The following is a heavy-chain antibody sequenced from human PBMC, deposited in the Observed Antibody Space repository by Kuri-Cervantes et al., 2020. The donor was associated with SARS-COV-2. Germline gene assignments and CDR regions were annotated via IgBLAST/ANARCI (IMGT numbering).Heavy chain of an antibody. CDR2: IYYRGST. CDR3: ARGGSTRSLDY. Sequence: ESLKISCTVSDGSISSSNYYWGWIRQPPGKGREWIGSIYYRGSTYYNPSLKSRVTISVDTSQNQFSLKLGSVTAADTAVYYCARGGSTRSLDYWGQGTLVTVSS. D-gene: IGHD2-2*01. V-gene: IGHV4-39*07. J-gene: IGHJ4*02. CDR1: DGSISSSNYY.